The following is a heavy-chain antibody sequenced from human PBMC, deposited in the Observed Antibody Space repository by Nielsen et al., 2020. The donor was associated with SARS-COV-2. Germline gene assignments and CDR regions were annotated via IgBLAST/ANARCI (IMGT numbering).Heavy chain of an antibody. CDR1: GFTFSNYA. J-gene: IGHJ5*02. V-gene: IGHV3-23*01. CDR3: ARFGIAVAGTDSDGWFDP. CDR2: ISGSGNST. D-gene: IGHD6-19*01. Sequence: GESLKISCAASGFTFSNYAMSWVRQAPGKGLEWVSAISGSGNSTYYADSVKGRFTISRDNSKNTQELQMNSLRAEDTAIYYCARFGIAVAGTDSDGWFDPWGQGTLVTVSS.